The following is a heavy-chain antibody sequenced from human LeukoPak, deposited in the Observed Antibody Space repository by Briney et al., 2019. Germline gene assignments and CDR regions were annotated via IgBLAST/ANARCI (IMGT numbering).Heavy chain of an antibody. J-gene: IGHJ4*02. CDR2: IYYSGST. CDR1: GDSITSTSSY. CDR3: ARGPRQIYCSGGSCYYFDY. D-gene: IGHD2-15*01. V-gene: IGHV4-61*05. Sequence: SETLSLTCTVSGDSITSTSSYWGWVRQPPGKGLEWIGYIYYSGSTNYNPSLKSRVTISVDTSKNQFSLKLSSVTAADTAVYYCARGPRQIYCSGGSCYYFDYWGQGTLVTVSS.